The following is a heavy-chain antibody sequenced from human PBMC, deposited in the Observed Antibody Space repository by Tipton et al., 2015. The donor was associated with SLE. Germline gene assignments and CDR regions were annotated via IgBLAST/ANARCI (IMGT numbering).Heavy chain of an antibody. CDR3: AKGSVRPGDSGAFDI. D-gene: IGHD4-17*01. J-gene: IGHJ3*02. CDR1: GFTFSSYG. V-gene: IGHV3-30*18. Sequence: SLRLSCAASGFTFSSYGMHWVRQAPGKGLEWVAVISYDGSNKYYADSVKGRFTISRDNSKNTLYLQMSSLRAEDTAVYYCAKGSVRPGDSGAFDIWGQGTMVTVSS. CDR2: ISYDGSNK.